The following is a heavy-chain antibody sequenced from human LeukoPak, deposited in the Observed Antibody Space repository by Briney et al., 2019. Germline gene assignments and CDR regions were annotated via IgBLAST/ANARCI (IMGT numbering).Heavy chain of an antibody. CDR1: GGSFSGYY. CDR3: ANSGDGFDY. V-gene: IGHV4-34*01. D-gene: IGHD4-17*01. Sequence: SETLSLTCAVYGGSFSGYYWSWIRQPPGKGLEWIGEINHSGSTNYNPSLKSRVTISVDTSKNQFSLKLSSVTAADTAVYYCANSGDGFDYWGQGTLVTVSS. J-gene: IGHJ4*02. CDR2: INHSGST.